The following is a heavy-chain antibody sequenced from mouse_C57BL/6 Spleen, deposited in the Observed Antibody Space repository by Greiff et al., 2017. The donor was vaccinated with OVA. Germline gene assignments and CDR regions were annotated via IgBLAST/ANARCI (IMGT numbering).Heavy chain of an antibody. D-gene: IGHD1-1*01. J-gene: IGHJ2*01. CDR1: GYAFSSSW. V-gene: IGHV1-82*01. CDR3: ARWGYYGSSYENY. Sequence: VQLQQSGPELVKPGASVKISCKASGYAFSSSWMNWVKQRPGKGLEWIGRIYPGDGDTTYNGKFKGKATLTADKSSSTAYMQLSSLTSEDSAVYFCARWGYYGSSYENYWGQGTTLTVSS. CDR2: IYPGDGDT.